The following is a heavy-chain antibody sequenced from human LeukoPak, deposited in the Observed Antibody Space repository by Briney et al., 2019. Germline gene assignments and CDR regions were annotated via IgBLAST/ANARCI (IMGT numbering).Heavy chain of an antibody. V-gene: IGHV3-7*01. CDR3: ARVPMAMGGLVDY. J-gene: IGHJ4*02. CDR2: IKQDGSEK. CDR1: GFTFSSYW. D-gene: IGHD3-16*01. Sequence: TGGSLRLSCAASGFTFSSYWMSWVRQAPGKGLEWVANIKQDGSEKYHVDSVKGRFTISRDNAKNSLYLQMNSLRAEDTAVYYCARVPMAMGGLVDYWGQGTLVTVSS.